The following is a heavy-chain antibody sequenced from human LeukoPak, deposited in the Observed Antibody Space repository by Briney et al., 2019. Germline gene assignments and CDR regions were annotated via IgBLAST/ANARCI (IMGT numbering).Heavy chain of an antibody. D-gene: IGHD5-18*01. J-gene: IGHJ3*02. CDR1: GYTFTDYY. Sequence: GASVKISCKASGYTFTDYYMHWVQQAPGKGLEWMGRVDPEDGETIYAEKFQGRVTITADTSTDTAYMELSSLRSEATAVYYCAGGYSYGPDAFDIWGQGTMVTVSS. CDR2: VDPEDGET. CDR3: AGGYSYGPDAFDI. V-gene: IGHV1-69-2*01.